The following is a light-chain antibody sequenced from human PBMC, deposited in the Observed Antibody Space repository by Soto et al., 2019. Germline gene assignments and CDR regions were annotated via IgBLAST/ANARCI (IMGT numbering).Light chain of an antibody. V-gene: IGLV1-44*01. CDR1: SSNIGTNT. CDR3: AAWDDRLSGV. CDR2: STN. Sequence: QSVLTQPPSASGTPGQRVTISCSGSSSNIGTNTVNWYQQLPGSAPKLLIYSTNRRPSGVPDRFSGSQSGTSASLAISGLQSEDEGDYYCAAWDDRLSGVFGGGTKLTVL. J-gene: IGLJ2*01.